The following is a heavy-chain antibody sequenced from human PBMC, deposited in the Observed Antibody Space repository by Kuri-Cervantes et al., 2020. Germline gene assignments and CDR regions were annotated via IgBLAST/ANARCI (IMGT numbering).Heavy chain of an antibody. CDR1: GFTFSSYA. Sequence: GGSLRLSCAASGFTFSSYAMHWVRQAPGKGLVWVSCINSDGSTTRYADSVKGRFTISRDNAKNTLFLQVNSLRAEDTAVYYCARPDGYNYYAFDIWGQGTMVTDSS. D-gene: IGHD5-24*01. J-gene: IGHJ3*02. CDR3: ARPDGYNYYAFDI. V-gene: IGHV3-74*01. CDR2: INSDGSTT.